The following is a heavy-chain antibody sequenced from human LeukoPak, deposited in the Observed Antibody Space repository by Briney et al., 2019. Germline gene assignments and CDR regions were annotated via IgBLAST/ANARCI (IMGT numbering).Heavy chain of an antibody. V-gene: IGHV4-30-2*01. Sequence: SQTLSLTCAVSGGSISSGGYSWSWIRQPPGKGLEWIGYICHSGSTYYNPSLKSRVTIPVDRSKNQFSLKLSSVTAADTAVYYCARDRRNTAMARGRDTYYYYGMDVWGQGTTVTVSS. D-gene: IGHD5-18*01. CDR3: ARDRRNTAMARGRDTYYYYGMDV. CDR1: GGSISSGGYS. CDR2: ICHSGST. J-gene: IGHJ6*02.